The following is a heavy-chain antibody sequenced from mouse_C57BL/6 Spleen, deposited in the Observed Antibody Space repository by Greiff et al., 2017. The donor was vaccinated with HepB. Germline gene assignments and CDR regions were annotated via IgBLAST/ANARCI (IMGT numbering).Heavy chain of an antibody. J-gene: IGHJ4*01. D-gene: IGHD2-5*01. V-gene: IGHV5-2*01. CDR3: ARRYSNYGYYYAMDY. Sequence: EVKLVESGGGLVQPGESLKLSCESNEYEFPSHDMSWVRQTPEKRLELVAAINSDGGSTYYPDTMERRFIISRDNTKKTLYLQMSSLRSEDTALYYCARRYSNYGYYYAMDYWGQGTSVTVSS. CDR2: INSDGGST. CDR1: EYEFPSHD.